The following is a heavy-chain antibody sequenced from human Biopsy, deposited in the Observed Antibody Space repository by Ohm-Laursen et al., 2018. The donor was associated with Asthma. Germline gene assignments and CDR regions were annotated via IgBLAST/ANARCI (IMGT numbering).Heavy chain of an antibody. V-gene: IGHV1-46*01. D-gene: IGHD1-7*01. CDR3: ARRGITGTTLDY. CDR1: GYTFTSYY. CDR2: INPSGGST. Sequence: GASVKVSCKPSGYTFTSYYMHWVRQAPGQGLEWMGIINPSGGSTSYAQKFQGRVTMTRDTSTSTVYMELSSLRSEDTAVYYCARRGITGTTLDYWGQGTLVTVSS. J-gene: IGHJ4*02.